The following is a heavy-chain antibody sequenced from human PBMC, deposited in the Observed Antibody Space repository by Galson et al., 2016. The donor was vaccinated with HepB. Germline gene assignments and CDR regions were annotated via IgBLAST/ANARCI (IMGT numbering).Heavy chain of an antibody. J-gene: IGHJ4*02. D-gene: IGHD2-2*01. CDR2: VDPADGET. Sequence: SVKVSCKVSGYTVTELPIHWVRQAPGKGLEWMGGVDPADGETIYPQKFQGRVTMTEDTSTDTAYMEMSSLRSEDTAVYYCVTGYCSSTTCYALQNWGQGTLVTVSS. CDR3: VTGYCSSTTCYALQN. V-gene: IGHV1-24*01. CDR1: GYTVTELP.